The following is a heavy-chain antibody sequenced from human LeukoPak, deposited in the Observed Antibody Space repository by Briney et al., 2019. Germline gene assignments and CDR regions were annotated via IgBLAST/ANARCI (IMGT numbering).Heavy chain of an antibody. CDR1: GCSISSNSPC. Sequence: SETLSLTCTVSGCSISSNSPCWGRIPQPPGKGLEWISSTYYSGTTYYKQSLKSRGTISADTSRNQVSLKLRSVTAADTAVYYCARDLYGSWDNYYYYMDVWGKGTTVTVSS. D-gene: IGHD2-15*01. CDR2: TYYSGTT. V-gene: IGHV4-39*07. J-gene: IGHJ6*03. CDR3: ARDLYGSWDNYYYYMDV.